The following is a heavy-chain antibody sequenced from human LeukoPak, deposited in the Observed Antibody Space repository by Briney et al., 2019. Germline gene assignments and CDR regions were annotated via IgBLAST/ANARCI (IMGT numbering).Heavy chain of an antibody. Sequence: GGSLRLSCAASGYTFSSYSMNWVRQAPGKRLEWVSSISSSSSYIYYADSVKGRFTISRDNAKNSLYLQMNSLRAEDTAVYYCKVAGAIDYWGQGTLVTVSS. CDR2: ISSSSSYI. J-gene: IGHJ4*02. CDR1: GYTFSSYS. CDR3: KVAGAIDY. D-gene: IGHD6-19*01. V-gene: IGHV3-21*01.